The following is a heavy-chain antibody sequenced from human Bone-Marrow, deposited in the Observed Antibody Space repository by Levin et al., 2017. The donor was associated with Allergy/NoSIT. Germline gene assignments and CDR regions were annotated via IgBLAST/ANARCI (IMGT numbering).Heavy chain of an antibody. Sequence: SETLSLTCTVSGGSINRGSNYWSWIRQPAGKGLEWIGRMYTTVTTNYSPSLKSRVTISVDTSKNQFSLKLSSVTAADTAVYYCARGGGRSWPYYYNHMDVWGKGTTVTVSS. CDR2: MYTTVTT. J-gene: IGHJ6*03. D-gene: IGHD3-16*01. CDR1: GGSINRGSNY. CDR3: ARGGGRSWPYYYNHMDV. V-gene: IGHV4-61*02.